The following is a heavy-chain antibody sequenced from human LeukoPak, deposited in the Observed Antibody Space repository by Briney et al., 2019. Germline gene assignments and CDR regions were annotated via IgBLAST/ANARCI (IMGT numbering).Heavy chain of an antibody. CDR3: AKARGYSYDPPDY. D-gene: IGHD5-18*01. CDR1: GGSISSGGYY. V-gene: IGHV4-30-2*01. J-gene: IGHJ4*02. CDR2: IYHSGST. Sequence: SETLSLTCTVSGGSISSGGYYWSWIRQPPGKGLEWIGYIYHSGSTYYNPSLKSRVTISVDRSKNQFSLKLSSVTAADTAVYYCAKARGYSYDPPDYWGQGTLVTVSS.